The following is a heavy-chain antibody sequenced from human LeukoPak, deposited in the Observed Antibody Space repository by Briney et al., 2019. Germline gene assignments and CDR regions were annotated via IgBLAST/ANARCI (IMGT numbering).Heavy chain of an antibody. D-gene: IGHD3-10*01. V-gene: IGHV1-46*01. Sequence: ASLKVSCKASGYTFTSYYMHWVRQAPGQGLEWMGIINPSGGSTSYAQKFQGRVTMTRDMSTSTVYMELSSLRSEDTAVYYCARTYYYGSGSYSEGAFDIWGQGTMVTVSS. CDR3: ARTYYYGSGSYSEGAFDI. CDR2: INPSGGST. J-gene: IGHJ3*02. CDR1: GYTFTSYY.